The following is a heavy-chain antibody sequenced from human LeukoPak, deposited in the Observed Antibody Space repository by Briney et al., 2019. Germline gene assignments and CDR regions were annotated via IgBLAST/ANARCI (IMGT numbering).Heavy chain of an antibody. V-gene: IGHV3-30*18. J-gene: IGHJ6*02. Sequence: GGSLRLSCAASGFTFSSYGMHWVRQAPGKGLEWVAVISYDGSNKYYADSVKGRFTISRDNSKNTLYLQMNSLRAGDTAVYYCAKDDVVVVARGYYGMDVWGQGTTVTVSS. CDR2: ISYDGSNK. D-gene: IGHD2-15*01. CDR1: GFTFSSYG. CDR3: AKDDVVVVARGYYGMDV.